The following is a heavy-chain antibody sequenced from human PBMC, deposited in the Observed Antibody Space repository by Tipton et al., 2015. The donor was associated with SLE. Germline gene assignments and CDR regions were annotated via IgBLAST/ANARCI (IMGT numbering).Heavy chain of an antibody. CDR2: ISYDGSKK. CDR1: GFSFRSYW. Sequence: SLRLSCAASGFSFRSYWMSWVRQAQGKGLEWVAVISYDGSKKYYADSVKGRFTISRDNSKNTLYLQMNSLRAEDTAVYYCASSLLWFGELLDWGQGTLVTVSS. J-gene: IGHJ4*02. D-gene: IGHD3-10*01. V-gene: IGHV3-30*03. CDR3: ASSLLWFGELLD.